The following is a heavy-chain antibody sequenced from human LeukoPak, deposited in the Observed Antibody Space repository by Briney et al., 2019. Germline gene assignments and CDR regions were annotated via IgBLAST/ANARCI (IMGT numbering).Heavy chain of an antibody. V-gene: IGHV4-34*01. D-gene: IGHD5-24*01. CDR2: INHSGST. CDR3: ARDSRGEVEMATILDY. Sequence: SETLSLTCAVYGGSFSGYYWSWIRQPPGKGVEWIGEINHSGSTNYNPSLKSRVTISVDTSKNQFSLKLSSVTAADTAAYYCARDSRGEVEMATILDYWGQGTLVTVSS. J-gene: IGHJ4*02. CDR1: GGSFSGYY.